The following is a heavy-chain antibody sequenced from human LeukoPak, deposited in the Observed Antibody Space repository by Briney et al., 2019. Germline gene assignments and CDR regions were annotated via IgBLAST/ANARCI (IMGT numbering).Heavy chain of an antibody. D-gene: IGHD3-22*01. CDR3: ASHASYYYDSSGYRHFDF. V-gene: IGHV3-20*04. J-gene: IGHJ4*02. Sequence: PGGSLRLSCVVSGLTFEDYALSWVRQAPGKGLEWVSGINWNGGSTGYADSVKGRFTISRDNAKNSLYLQMNSLRAEDTALYYCASHASYYYDSSGYRHFDFWGQGTLVTVSS. CDR2: INWNGGST. CDR1: GLTFEDYA.